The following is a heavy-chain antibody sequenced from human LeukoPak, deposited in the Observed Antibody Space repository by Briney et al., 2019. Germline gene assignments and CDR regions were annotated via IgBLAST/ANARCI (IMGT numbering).Heavy chain of an antibody. D-gene: IGHD2-15*01. V-gene: IGHV4-4*02. CDR1: GGSISSNNW. CDR2: IYHSGRT. J-gene: IGHJ1*01. CDR3: ARDLSVVGAPG. Sequence: SGTLSLTCAVSGGSISSNNWWSWVRQPPGKGLEWIGEIYHSGRTSYNPSLKSRVTISVDKSKNQFSLNLSSVTAADTTVYYCARDLSVVGAPGWGQGTLVTVSS.